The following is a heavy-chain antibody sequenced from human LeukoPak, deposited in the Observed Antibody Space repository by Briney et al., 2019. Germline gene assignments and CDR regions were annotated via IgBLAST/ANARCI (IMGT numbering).Heavy chain of an antibody. J-gene: IGHJ4*02. CDR3: ARLNYYGSGSYSPFDDY. D-gene: IGHD3-10*01. V-gene: IGHV1-8*01. Sequence: ASVKVSCKASGYTFTSYDINWVRQATGQGLEWMGWMNPNSGNTGYAQKFQGRVTMTRNTSISTAYMELSSLRSEDTAVYYCARLNYYGSGSYSPFDDYWGQGTLVTVSS. CDR1: GYTFTSYD. CDR2: MNPNSGNT.